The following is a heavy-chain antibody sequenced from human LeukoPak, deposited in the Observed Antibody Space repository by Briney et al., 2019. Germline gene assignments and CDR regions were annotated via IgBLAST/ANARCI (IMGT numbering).Heavy chain of an antibody. CDR3: ARFDYGRSGWRRGWFDP. D-gene: IGHD6-19*01. CDR2: IHYSGSS. Sequence: PSETLSLTCTVSGGPITSGAFYWSWIRQLPGKGLEWTGYIHYSGSSDYNPSLKSRASISVDTPKNQSSLNLTSVTAADTGVYYCARFDYGRSGWRRGWFDPWGQGTLVTVSS. CDR1: GGPITSGAFY. J-gene: IGHJ5*02. V-gene: IGHV4-31*03.